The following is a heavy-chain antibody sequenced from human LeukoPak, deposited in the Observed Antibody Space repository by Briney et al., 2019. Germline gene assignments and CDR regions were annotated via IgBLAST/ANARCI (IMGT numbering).Heavy chain of an antibody. Sequence: GGSLRLSCAASGFTFSSYGMHWVRQAPGKGLEWVAFIRYDGSNKYYADSVKGRFTISRDNSKNTLYLQMNGLRAEDTAVYYCAKDVEQQLGYWGQGTLVTVSS. V-gene: IGHV3-30*02. D-gene: IGHD6-13*01. CDR3: AKDVEQQLGY. CDR1: GFTFSSYG. CDR2: IRYDGSNK. J-gene: IGHJ4*02.